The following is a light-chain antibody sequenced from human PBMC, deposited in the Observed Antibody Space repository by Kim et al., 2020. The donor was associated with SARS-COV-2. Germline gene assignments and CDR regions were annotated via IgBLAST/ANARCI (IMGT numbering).Light chain of an antibody. CDR2: ADT. CDR3: QAWDSGTAV. Sequence: SVSPGQTASITCSGDKLGDKYTCWYRQKPGQSPVLVIYADTKRPSGIPGRFSGSNSGNTATLTISGTQAMDEADYYCQAWDSGTAVFGGGTHLTVL. CDR1: KLGDKY. J-gene: IGLJ2*01. V-gene: IGLV3-1*01.